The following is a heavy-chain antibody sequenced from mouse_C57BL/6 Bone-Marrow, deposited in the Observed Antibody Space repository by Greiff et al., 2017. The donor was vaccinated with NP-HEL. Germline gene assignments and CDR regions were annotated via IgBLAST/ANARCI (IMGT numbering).Heavy chain of an antibody. J-gene: IGHJ2*01. CDR2: IDPENGDT. D-gene: IGHD2-5*01. Sequence: VQLQQSGAELVRPGASVKLSCTASGFNIKDDYMHWVKQRPEQGLEWIGWIDPENGDTEYASKFQGKATIPADTSSNTAYLQLSSLTSEDTAVYYCTTDSNYYWGQGTTLTVSS. V-gene: IGHV14-4*01. CDR3: TTDSNYY. CDR1: GFNIKDDY.